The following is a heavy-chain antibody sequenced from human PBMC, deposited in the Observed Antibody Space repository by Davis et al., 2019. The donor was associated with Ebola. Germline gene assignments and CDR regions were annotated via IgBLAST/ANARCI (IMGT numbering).Heavy chain of an antibody. V-gene: IGHV1-8*03. D-gene: IGHD4-17*01. Sequence: ASVKVSCKASGGTFSSYAISWVRQATGQGLEWMGWMNPNSGNTGYAQKFQGRVTITRNTSISTAYMELSSLRSEDTAVYYCARGRASTVTTEFDYWGQGTLVTVSS. J-gene: IGHJ4*02. CDR3: ARGRASTVTTEFDY. CDR2: MNPNSGNT. CDR1: GGTFSSYA.